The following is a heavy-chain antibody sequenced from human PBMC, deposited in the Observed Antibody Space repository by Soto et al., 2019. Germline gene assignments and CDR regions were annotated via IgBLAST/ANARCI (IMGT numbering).Heavy chain of an antibody. J-gene: IGHJ4*02. CDR3: ARGVLSDSGTCY. CDR1: GFTFSSYT. Sequence: GWSLRLSCAASGFTFSSYTMNWVRQAPGKGLEWVSSISSGSSYIYYADSMKGRFTISRDNAKNSLYLQMNSLRAEDTAVYYCARGVLSDSGTCYWGPGTLVTVSS. CDR2: ISSGSSYI. D-gene: IGHD2-15*01. V-gene: IGHV3-21*01.